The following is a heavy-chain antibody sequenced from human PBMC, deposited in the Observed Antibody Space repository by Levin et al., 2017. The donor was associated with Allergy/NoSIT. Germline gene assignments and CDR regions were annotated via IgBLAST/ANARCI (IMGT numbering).Heavy chain of an antibody. V-gene: IGHV3-23*01. D-gene: IGHD1-26*01. CDR2: ISGSGGST. J-gene: IGHJ4*02. CDR1: GFTFSSYA. CDR3: AKDLVGATPPDY. Sequence: PGESLKISCAASGFTFSSYAMSWVRQAPGKGLEWVSAISGSGGSTYYADSVKGRFTISRDNSKNTLYLQMNSLRAEDTAVYYCAKDLVGATPPDYWGQGTLVTVSS.